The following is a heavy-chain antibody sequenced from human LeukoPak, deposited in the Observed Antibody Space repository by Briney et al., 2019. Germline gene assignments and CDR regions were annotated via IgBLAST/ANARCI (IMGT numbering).Heavy chain of an antibody. V-gene: IGHV3-7*01. CDR2: IKEDGSES. CDR1: GFTFSSYA. D-gene: IGHD3-10*01. Sequence: GGSLRLSCAASGFTFSSYAMSWVRQAPGKGLEWVANIKEDGSESHYVGSVKGRFTISRDNTKKSLYLQMNSLRVEDTAVYFCARDRYFGAWGQGTLITVSS. CDR3: ARDRYFGA. J-gene: IGHJ1*01.